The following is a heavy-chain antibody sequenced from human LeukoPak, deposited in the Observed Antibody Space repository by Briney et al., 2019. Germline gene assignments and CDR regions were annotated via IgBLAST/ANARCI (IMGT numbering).Heavy chain of an antibody. CDR1: GFTFSSYA. Sequence: PGGSLRLSCAASGFTFSSYAMSWVRQAPGKGLEWVSAISGSGGSTYYADSVKGRFTISRDNSKNSLYLQMNSLRAEDTAMYYCAPPGNKGGYWGQGTLVTVSS. D-gene: IGHD1-26*01. V-gene: IGHV3-23*01. CDR2: ISGSGGST. J-gene: IGHJ4*02. CDR3: APPGNKGGY.